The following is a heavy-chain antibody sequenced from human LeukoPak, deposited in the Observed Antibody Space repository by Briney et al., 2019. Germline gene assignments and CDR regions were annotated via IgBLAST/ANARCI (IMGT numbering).Heavy chain of an antibody. D-gene: IGHD6-19*01. Sequence: GGSLRLSCAASGFTFSSYSMNWVRQAPGKGLEWVSSISSSSSYIYYADSVKGRFTISRDNAKNSLYLQTNSLRAEDTAVYYCARDGSIAVEYYFDYWGQGTLVTVSS. CDR3: ARDGSIAVEYYFDY. J-gene: IGHJ4*02. CDR1: GFTFSSYS. CDR2: ISSSSSYI. V-gene: IGHV3-21*01.